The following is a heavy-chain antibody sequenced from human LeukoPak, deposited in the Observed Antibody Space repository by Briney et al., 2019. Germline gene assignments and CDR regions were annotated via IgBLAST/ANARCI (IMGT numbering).Heavy chain of an antibody. CDR1: GFTFSSYT. D-gene: IGHD3-10*01. J-gene: IGHJ6*03. Sequence: GGSLRLSCAASGFTFSSYTMNWVRQPPGKGLEWVSNIGTSSTTIYYADSVKGRFTISRDNAKNSLYLQMNSLRADDTAVYYCAGFAAGGSYYYYMDVWGKGTTVTVSS. CDR2: IGTSSTTI. CDR3: AGFAAGGSYYYYMDV. V-gene: IGHV3-48*01.